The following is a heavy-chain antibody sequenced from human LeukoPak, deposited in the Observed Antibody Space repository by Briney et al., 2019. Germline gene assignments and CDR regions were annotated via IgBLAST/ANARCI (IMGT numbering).Heavy chain of an antibody. CDR3: ARDRPSGSGSYYNLYFDY. CDR1: GYTFTGYY. D-gene: IGHD3-10*01. Sequence: GASVKVTCKASGYTFTGYYMHWVRQAPGQGLEWMGWINPNSGGTNYAQKFQGWVTMTRDTSISTAYMELSRLRSDDTAVYYCARDRPSGSGSYYNLYFDYWGQGTLVTVSS. CDR2: INPNSGGT. J-gene: IGHJ4*02. V-gene: IGHV1-2*04.